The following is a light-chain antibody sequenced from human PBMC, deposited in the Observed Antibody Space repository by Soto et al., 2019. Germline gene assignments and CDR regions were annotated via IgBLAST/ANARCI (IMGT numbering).Light chain of an antibody. Sequence: EIVLTQSPATLSLSPGERATLSCRASESVNIYLSWYQQRPVQSPRLLIFDASHRAAGIPARFSASGSGTDFTLKISSLAPEDFAVYCCQQSNNWPPWTFGKGAKVDIK. J-gene: IGKJ1*01. CDR1: ESVNIY. V-gene: IGKV3-11*01. CDR2: DAS. CDR3: QQSNNWPPWT.